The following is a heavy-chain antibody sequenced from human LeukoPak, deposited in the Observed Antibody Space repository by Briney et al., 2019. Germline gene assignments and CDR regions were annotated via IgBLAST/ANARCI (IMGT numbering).Heavy chain of an antibody. V-gene: IGHV1-46*01. J-gene: IGHJ6*02. Sequence: ALVKVSCKASGYTFTSYYMHWVRQAPGQGLEWMGIINPSGGSTSYAQKFQGRVTMTRDTSTSTVYMELSSLRSEDTAVYYCARGRYGDYKNTYYYGMDVWGQGTTVTVSS. D-gene: IGHD4-17*01. CDR3: ARGRYGDYKNTYYYGMDV. CDR2: INPSGGST. CDR1: GYTFTSYY.